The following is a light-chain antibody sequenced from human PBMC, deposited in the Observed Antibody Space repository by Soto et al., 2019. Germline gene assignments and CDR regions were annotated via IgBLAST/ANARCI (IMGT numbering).Light chain of an antibody. V-gene: IGKV3-11*01. CDR2: DAS. J-gene: IGKJ2*02. CDR1: QTFSSY. Sequence: EIVLTQSPATLSLSPGERATLSCRASQTFSSYLAWYQQKPGQAPRLLIYDASNRATGVPARFSGSGSGTDFTLTISSREPEDFAFYYCQQRRSWPPECTFGQGTKLEIK. CDR3: QQRRSWPPECT.